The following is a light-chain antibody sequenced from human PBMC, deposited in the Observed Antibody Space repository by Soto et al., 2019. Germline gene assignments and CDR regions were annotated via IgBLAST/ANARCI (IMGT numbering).Light chain of an antibody. CDR3: QQYNNFIT. J-gene: IGKJ5*01. V-gene: IGKV3-15*01. Sequence: EIVMTQSPATLSVSPGERATLCFRASQSVSSNLAWYQQKPGQAPRLLIYGASTRATGIPARFSGSGSGTEFTLTISSLQSEDFAVYYCQQYNNFITFGQGTRLEIK. CDR1: QSVSSN. CDR2: GAS.